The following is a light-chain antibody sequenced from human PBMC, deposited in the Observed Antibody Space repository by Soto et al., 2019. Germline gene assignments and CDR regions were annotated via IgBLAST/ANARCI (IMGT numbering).Light chain of an antibody. CDR2: GAS. Sequence: EIVLTQSPGTLSLSPGARAPLSCRASQSVSSSYLAWYQQKPGQAPRLLMYGASSRATGIPDRFSGSGSGTDFTLTISSLEPEDFAVYYCQQRSDWPITFGQGTRLEIK. CDR3: QQRSDWPIT. CDR1: QSVSSSY. J-gene: IGKJ5*01. V-gene: IGKV3D-20*02.